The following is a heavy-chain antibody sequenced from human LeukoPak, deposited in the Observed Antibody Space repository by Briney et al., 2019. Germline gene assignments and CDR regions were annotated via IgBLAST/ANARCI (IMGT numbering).Heavy chain of an antibody. Sequence: QPGRSLRLSCAASGFTFSSYAMHWVRQAPGKGLEWVAVISYDGSNKYYADSVKGRFTISRDNSKNTLYLQMNSLRAEDTAVYCCARDGSPDDYFDYWGQGTLVTVSS. J-gene: IGHJ4*02. CDR3: ARDGSPDDYFDY. CDR1: GFTFSSYA. CDR2: ISYDGSNK. V-gene: IGHV3-30-3*01.